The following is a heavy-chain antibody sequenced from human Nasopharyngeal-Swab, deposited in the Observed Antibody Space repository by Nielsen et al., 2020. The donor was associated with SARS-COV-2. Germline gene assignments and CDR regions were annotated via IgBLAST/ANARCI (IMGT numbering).Heavy chain of an antibody. Sequence: WIRQPPGKGPEWVAVIWYDGSNKYYADSVKGRFTISRDNSKNTLYLQMNSLRAEDTAVYYCARDPKYYYGSGSLTDYYYYYYMDVWGKGTTVTVSS. V-gene: IGHV3-33*01. J-gene: IGHJ6*03. CDR3: ARDPKYYYGSGSLTDYYYYYYMDV. D-gene: IGHD3-10*01. CDR2: IWYDGSNK.